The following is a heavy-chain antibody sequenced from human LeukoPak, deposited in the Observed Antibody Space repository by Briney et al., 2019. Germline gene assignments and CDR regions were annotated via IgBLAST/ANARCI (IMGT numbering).Heavy chain of an antibody. CDR3: ARGCRSGSSTSCPPNRRYFDL. J-gene: IGHJ2*01. CDR2: IYYSGST. CDR1: GGSISSYY. Sequence: SETLSLTCTVSGGSISSYYWSWIRQPPGKGLEWIGYIYYSGSTNYNPSLKSRVTISVDTSKNQFSLKLSSVTAADTAVYYCARGCRSGSSTSCPPNRRYFDLWGRGTLVTVSS. D-gene: IGHD2-2*01. V-gene: IGHV4-59*12.